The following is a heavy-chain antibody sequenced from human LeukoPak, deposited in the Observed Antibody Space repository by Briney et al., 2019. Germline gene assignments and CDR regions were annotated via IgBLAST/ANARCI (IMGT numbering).Heavy chain of an antibody. CDR1: GFTFSDYW. Sequence: GGSLRLSCAASGFTFSDYWMHWVRQAPGKGLVWVSCISGSGAGTYYADSVRGRFTISRDNSKNTLYLQMNNLRAEDTAVYYCAKDRAALPVTTYNFDFWGQGTLVTVSS. CDR3: AKDRAALPVTTYNFDF. D-gene: IGHD2-2*01. J-gene: IGHJ4*02. V-gene: IGHV3-23*01. CDR2: ISGSGAGT.